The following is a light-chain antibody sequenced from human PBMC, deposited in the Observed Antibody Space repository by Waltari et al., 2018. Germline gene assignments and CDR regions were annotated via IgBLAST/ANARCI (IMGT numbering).Light chain of an antibody. CDR2: YDA. Sequence: SYVLTQPPSVSVAPGKTATITCGGDNIGSKAVHWYQHKAGPAPVLVMYYDAHRPSGVPERFSGSNSENTATLTIRLVEAGDEADYYCQVWDSGSDHQVFGGGTKLTVL. CDR1: NIGSKA. V-gene: IGLV3-21*04. CDR3: QVWDSGSDHQV. J-gene: IGLJ2*01.